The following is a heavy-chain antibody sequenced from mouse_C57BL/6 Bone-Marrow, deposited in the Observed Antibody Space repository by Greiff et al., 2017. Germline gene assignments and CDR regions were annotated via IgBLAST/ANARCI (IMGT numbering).Heavy chain of an antibody. V-gene: IGHV1-81*01. Sequence: QVQLQQSGAELARPGASVKLSCKASGYTFTSYGLSWVKQRTGQGLEWIGEIYPRSGNTYYNEKFKGKATLTADKSSSTAYMELRSLTTEDSAVYCCTRGGTVVAHCDVWGTGTTVSGSS. CDR2: IYPRSGNT. J-gene: IGHJ1*03. D-gene: IGHD1-1*01. CDR1: GYTFTSYG. CDR3: TRGGTVVAHCDV.